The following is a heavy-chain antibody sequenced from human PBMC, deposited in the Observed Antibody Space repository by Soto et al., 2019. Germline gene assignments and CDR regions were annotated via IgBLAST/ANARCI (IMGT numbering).Heavy chain of an antibody. D-gene: IGHD5-12*01. CDR1: GYTFTSYG. J-gene: IGHJ6*02. Sequence: ASVKVSCKASGYTFTSYGISWVRQAPGQGLEWMGWISAYNGNTNYAQKLQGRVTMTTDTSTSTAYMELRSLRSDDTAVYYCARVLSGELLYYYGMDVWGQGTTVTVSS. CDR3: ARVLSGELLYYYGMDV. CDR2: ISAYNGNT. V-gene: IGHV1-18*01.